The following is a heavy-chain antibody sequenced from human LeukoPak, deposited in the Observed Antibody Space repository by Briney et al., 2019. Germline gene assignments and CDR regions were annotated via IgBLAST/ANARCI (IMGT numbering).Heavy chain of an antibody. V-gene: IGHV4-34*01. D-gene: IGHD6-19*01. CDR1: GGSFSGYY. CDR2: INHSGSS. CDR3: ARGLVNSGWGGYFDY. J-gene: IGHJ4*02. Sequence: PSETLSLTCGVYGGSFSGYYWSWIRQSPGKGLEWIGEINHSGSSNYNPSLKSRATMSVDTSKNHFSLKLSSVTAADTAVYYCARGLVNSGWGGYFDYWGQGTVVTVSS.